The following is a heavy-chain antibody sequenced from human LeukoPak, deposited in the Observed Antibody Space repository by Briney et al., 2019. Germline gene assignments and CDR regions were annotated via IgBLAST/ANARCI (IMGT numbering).Heavy chain of an antibody. CDR2: IYYSGST. CDR1: GGSISSGGYC. Sequence: SETLSLTCTVSGGSISSGGYCWSWIRQHPGKGLEWIGYIYYSGSTYYNPSLKSRVTISVDTSKNQFSLKLSSVTAADTAVYYCAREGLSLDYWGQGTLVTVSS. CDR3: AREGLSLDY. D-gene: IGHD3-16*02. J-gene: IGHJ4*02. V-gene: IGHV4-31*03.